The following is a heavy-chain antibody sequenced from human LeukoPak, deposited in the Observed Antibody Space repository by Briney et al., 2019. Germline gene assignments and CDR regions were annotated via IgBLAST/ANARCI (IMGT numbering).Heavy chain of an antibody. D-gene: IGHD6-13*01. J-gene: IGHJ4*02. CDR2: IYSTRST. CDR1: GGSISSYY. V-gene: IGHV4-4*07. CDR3: AGQIASAGTAGFDF. Sequence: SETLSLTCTVSGGSISSYYWSWIRQPAGKGLEWIGRIYSTRSTNYNPSLKSRVTMSVDTSKNQFSLRLRSVTAADTAVYYCAGQIASAGTAGFDFWGQGALVTVSS.